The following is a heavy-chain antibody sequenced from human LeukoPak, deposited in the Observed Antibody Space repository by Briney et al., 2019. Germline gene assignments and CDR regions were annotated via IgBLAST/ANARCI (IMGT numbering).Heavy chain of an antibody. CDR3: ARLPGPYFDWLLLSDAAFDI. V-gene: IGHV4-39*01. D-gene: IGHD3-9*01. Sequence: SETLSLTCTVSVGSISSSSYYWGWIRQPPGKGLEWIGSIYYSGSTYYNPSLKSRVTISVDTSKNQFSLKLSSVTAADTAVYYCARLPGPYFDWLLLSDAAFDIWGQGTMVTVSS. J-gene: IGHJ3*02. CDR1: VGSISSSSYY. CDR2: IYYSGST.